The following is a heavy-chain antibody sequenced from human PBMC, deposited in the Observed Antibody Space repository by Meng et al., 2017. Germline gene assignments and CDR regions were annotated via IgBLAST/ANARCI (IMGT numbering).Heavy chain of an antibody. Sequence: QVQLVQSGAEVKKPGASVKVSCKASGYTFTSYDINWVRQATGQGLEWMGGIIPIFGTANYAQKFQGRVTITADESTSTAYMELSSLRSEDTAVYYCARGGYSYGLWFDPWGQGTLVTVSS. CDR1: GYTFTSYD. V-gene: IGHV1-69*01. J-gene: IGHJ5*02. CDR3: ARGGYSYGLWFDP. D-gene: IGHD5-18*01. CDR2: IIPIFGTA.